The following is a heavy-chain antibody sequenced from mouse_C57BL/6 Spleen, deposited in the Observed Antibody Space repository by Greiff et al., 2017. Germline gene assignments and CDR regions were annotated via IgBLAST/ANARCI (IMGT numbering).Heavy chain of an antibody. J-gene: IGHJ4*01. CDR1: GFSLTSYG. Sequence: QVQLQQSGPGLVQPSQSLSITCTVSGFSLTSYGVHWVRQSPGKGLEWLGVIWSGGSTDYNAAFISRLSISKDNSKSQVFFKMNSLQADDTAIYYCARRGQLGRGYYYAMDYWGQGTSVTVSS. CDR3: ARRGQLGRGYYYAMDY. D-gene: IGHD4-1*02. V-gene: IGHV2-2*01. CDR2: IWSGGST.